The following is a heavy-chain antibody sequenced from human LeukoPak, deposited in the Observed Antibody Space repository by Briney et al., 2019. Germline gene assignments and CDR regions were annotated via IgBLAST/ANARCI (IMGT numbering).Heavy chain of an antibody. D-gene: IGHD4-23*01. J-gene: IGHJ6*03. CDR1: GGSISSGSYY. Sequence: SXTLSLTCTVSGGSISSGSYYWSWIRQPAGKGLEWIGRIYTSGSTNYNPSLKSRVTISVDTSKNQFSLKLSSVTAADTAVYYCARDFYGGKGPHYYYMDAWGKGTTVTVSS. V-gene: IGHV4-61*02. CDR2: IYTSGST. CDR3: ARDFYGGKGPHYYYMDA.